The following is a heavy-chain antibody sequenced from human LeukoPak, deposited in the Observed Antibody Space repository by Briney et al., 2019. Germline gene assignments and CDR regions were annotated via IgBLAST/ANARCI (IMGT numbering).Heavy chain of an antibody. Sequence: PSETLSLTCTVSGGSLSSSSYYWGWIRPPPGKGLEWIGSIYYSGSTYYKPSLKSRVTITVDTSKNQFSLKLSSVTAADMAVYYRARNYLRGNDAFDFWGQGTMVTVSS. CDR3: ARNYLRGNDAFDF. CDR2: IYYSGST. D-gene: IGHD1-7*01. J-gene: IGHJ3*01. CDR1: GGSLSSSSYY. V-gene: IGHV4-39*01.